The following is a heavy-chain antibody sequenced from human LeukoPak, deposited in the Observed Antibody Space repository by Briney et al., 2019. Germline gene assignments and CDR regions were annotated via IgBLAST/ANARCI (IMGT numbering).Heavy chain of an antibody. D-gene: IGHD2-21*01. V-gene: IGHV3-49*04. CDR1: GFTFGDYA. J-gene: IGHJ4*01. CDR3: ARVGIAIFGRDPVDY. CDR2: IRSKTYGGAA. Sequence: GRSLRLSCAASGFTFGDYAMTWVRQAPGKGLEWVGFIRSKTYGGAADYGASVRGRFTIYRDDSKSIAYLQMNSLEIEDTAVYYCARVGIAIFGRDPVDYWGHGTLVTVSS.